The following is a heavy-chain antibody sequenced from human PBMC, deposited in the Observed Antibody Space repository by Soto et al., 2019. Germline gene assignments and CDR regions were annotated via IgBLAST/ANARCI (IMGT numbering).Heavy chain of an antibody. CDR3: ARDLRTYCGGDCLGH. J-gene: IGHJ1*01. Sequence: RASVKVSCKASGYTFTSYYMHWVRQAPGQGLEWMGIINPSGGSTSYAQKFQGRVTMTRDTSTSTVYMELSSLRSEDTAVYYCARDLRTYCGGDCLGHWGQGTLVTVSS. D-gene: IGHD2-21*02. CDR1: GYTFTSYY. V-gene: IGHV1-46*01. CDR2: INPSGGST.